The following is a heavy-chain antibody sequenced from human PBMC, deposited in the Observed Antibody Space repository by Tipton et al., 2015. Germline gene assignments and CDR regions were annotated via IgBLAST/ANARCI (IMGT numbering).Heavy chain of an antibody. CDR2: TYYRSKWYN. CDR1: GDSVSNNKSA. CDR3: ARDDGGSYPFDY. Sequence: GLVKPSQTLSLTCVISGDSVSNNKSAWNWIRQSPSRGLEWLGRTYYRSKWYNDYAVSVKSRITIKPDTSKNQFSLQLNFVTPEDTAVYYCARDDGGSYPFDYWGQGTLVTVSS. J-gene: IGHJ4*02. V-gene: IGHV6-1*01. D-gene: IGHD1-26*01.